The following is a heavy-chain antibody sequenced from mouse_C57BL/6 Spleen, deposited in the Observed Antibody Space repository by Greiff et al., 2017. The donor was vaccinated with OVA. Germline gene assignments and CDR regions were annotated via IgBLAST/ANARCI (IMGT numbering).Heavy chain of an antibody. CDR3: ARDHYGRSYVEFAY. CDR2: ISDGGSYT. Sequence: EVQRVESGGGLVKPGGSLKLSCAASGFTFSSYAMSWVRQTPEKRLEWVATISDGGSYTYYPDNVKGRFTISRDNAKNNLYLQMSHLKSEDTAMYYCARDHYGRSYVEFAYWGQGTLVTVSA. V-gene: IGHV5-4*01. D-gene: IGHD1-1*01. J-gene: IGHJ3*01. CDR1: GFTFSSYA.